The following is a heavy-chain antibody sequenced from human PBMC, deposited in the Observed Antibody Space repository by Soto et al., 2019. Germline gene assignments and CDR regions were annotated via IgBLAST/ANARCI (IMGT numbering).Heavy chain of an antibody. Sequence: QVQRVESGGGVVQPGRSLRLSCAASGFTFSSYGMHWVRRAPGKGLEWVAVIWYDGSNKYYADSVKGRFTISRDNSKNTLYLQMNSLRVEETAVYYCARGLVVAASGAFDVWGQGTMVTVS. CDR2: IWYDGSNK. D-gene: IGHD2-15*01. CDR3: ARGLVVAASGAFDV. CDR1: GFTFSSYG. V-gene: IGHV3-33*01. J-gene: IGHJ3*01.